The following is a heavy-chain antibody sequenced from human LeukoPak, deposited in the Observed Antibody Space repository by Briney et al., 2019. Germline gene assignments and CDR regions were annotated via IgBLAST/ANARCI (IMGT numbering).Heavy chain of an antibody. V-gene: IGHV3-23*01. CDR3: AIIQWLPPYGDY. CDR1: GLTFSSYA. D-gene: IGHD6-19*01. J-gene: IGHJ4*02. CDR2: ISGSGITT. Sequence: GGSLRLSCAASGLTFSSYAMNWVRQGPGKGLEWVSSISGSGITTYYADSVKGRFTISRDNSKNTLYPQMNSLRAEDTAVYCCAIIQWLPPYGDYWGQGTLVTVSS.